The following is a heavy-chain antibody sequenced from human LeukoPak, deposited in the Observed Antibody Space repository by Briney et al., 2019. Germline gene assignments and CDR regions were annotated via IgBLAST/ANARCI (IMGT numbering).Heavy chain of an antibody. CDR1: GGSFSGYY. CDR3: AREGFLEWFRTYYFDY. V-gene: IGHV4-34*01. CDR2: INHSGST. J-gene: IGHJ4*02. D-gene: IGHD3-3*01. Sequence: SETLSLTCAVYGGSFSGYYWSWIRQPPGKGLEWIGEINHSGSTNYNPSLKSRVTISVDTSKNQFSLKLSSVTAADTAVYYCAREGFLEWFRTYYFDYWGQGTLVTVSS.